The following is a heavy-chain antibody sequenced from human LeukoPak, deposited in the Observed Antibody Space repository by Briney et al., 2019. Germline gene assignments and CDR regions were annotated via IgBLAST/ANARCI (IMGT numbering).Heavy chain of an antibody. CDR3: VRRSITGRTDYFDY. V-gene: IGHV3-74*01. D-gene: IGHD1-20*01. CDR2: IKSDGTNT. Sequence: PGGSLRLSCAASGFTFSNYYMQWVRQASGKGLEWVSRIKSDGTNTNYADSVKGRFTISRDNAKSTLYLQMNNLRAEDTATYYCVRRSITGRTDYFDYWGQGILVTVSS. J-gene: IGHJ4*02. CDR1: GFTFSNYY.